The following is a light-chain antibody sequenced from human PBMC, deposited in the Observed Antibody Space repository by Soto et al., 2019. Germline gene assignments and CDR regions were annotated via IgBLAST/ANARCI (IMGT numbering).Light chain of an antibody. CDR1: SSNIGAGYD. CDR3: QSYDSSLSGSGV. J-gene: IGLJ2*01. CDR2: GNS. Sequence: QPVLTQPPSVPGAPGQRVTISCTGNSSNIGAGYDVHWYQQLPGTAPKLLIYGNSNRPSGVPDRFSGSKSGTSASLAITGLQAEDEADYYCQSYDSSLSGSGVFGGGTKLTVL. V-gene: IGLV1-40*01.